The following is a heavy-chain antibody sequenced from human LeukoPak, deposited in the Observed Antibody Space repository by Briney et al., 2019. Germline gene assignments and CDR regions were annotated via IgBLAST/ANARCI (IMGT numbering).Heavy chain of an antibody. Sequence: GGSLRLSCAASGFTFSSYSMNWVRPAPGKGLEWVSSISYTSSYKYYADSVKGRFTISRDNAKNSVYLQMNSLRAEDTAVYYSGVEEEAFDIWGQGTMVTVSS. CDR3: GVEEEAFDI. J-gene: IGHJ3*02. CDR2: ISYTSSYK. V-gene: IGHV3-21*01. D-gene: IGHD2-15*01. CDR1: GFTFSSYS.